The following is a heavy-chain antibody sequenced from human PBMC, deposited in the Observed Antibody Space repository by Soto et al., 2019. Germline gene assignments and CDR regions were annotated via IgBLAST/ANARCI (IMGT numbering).Heavy chain of an antibody. CDR2: ISGSGGST. CDR3: ARSSETVTIFGVVSPDAFDI. V-gene: IGHV3-23*01. J-gene: IGHJ3*02. CDR1: GFTFSSYA. D-gene: IGHD3-3*01. Sequence: GGSLRLSCAASGFTFSSYAMSWVRQAPGKGLEWVSAISGSGGSTYYADSVKGRFTISRDNAKNSLYLQMNSLRAEDTAVYYCARSSETVTIFGVVSPDAFDIWGQGTMVTVSS.